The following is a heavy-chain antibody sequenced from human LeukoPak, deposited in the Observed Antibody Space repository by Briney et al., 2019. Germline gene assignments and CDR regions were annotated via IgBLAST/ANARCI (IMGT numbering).Heavy chain of an antibody. J-gene: IGHJ3*02. CDR3: ARVGYDILTGYYKLNAFDI. CDR2: IYYSGNT. Sequence: SETLSLTCTVSGGSISSNYWSWIRQPPGKGLEWIGYIYYSGNTDYSPSLKSRVTISVDTSKKQFSLKLRSVTAADTAVYYCARVGYDILTGYYKLNAFDIWGQGTMVTVSS. D-gene: IGHD3-9*01. V-gene: IGHV4-59*01. CDR1: GGSISSNY.